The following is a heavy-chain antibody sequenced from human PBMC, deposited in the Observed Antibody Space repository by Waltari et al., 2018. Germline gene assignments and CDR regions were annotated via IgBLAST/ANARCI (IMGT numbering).Heavy chain of an antibody. J-gene: IGHJ4*02. CDR1: GFTFSSYA. CDR3: AKGDSGSYYWYFDY. CDR2: ISGNGGDI. D-gene: IGHD1-26*01. Sequence: EVQVLESGGGLVQPGGSLRLSCAASGFTFSSYAMYWVRQAPGKGLEWVSTISGNGGDIFYADSVKGRFTISRDNSKNTRYLQMNSLRAEDTAVYFCAKGDSGSYYWYFDYWGQGTLVTVSS. V-gene: IGHV3-23*01.